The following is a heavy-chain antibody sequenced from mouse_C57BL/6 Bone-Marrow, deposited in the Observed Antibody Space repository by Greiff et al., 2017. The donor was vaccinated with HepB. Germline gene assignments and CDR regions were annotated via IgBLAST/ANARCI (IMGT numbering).Heavy chain of an antibody. D-gene: IGHD6-1*01. CDR1: GFTFSDYG. J-gene: IGHJ4*01. CDR2: ISSGSSTI. CDR3: ARRGVNHYAMDY. V-gene: IGHV5-17*01. Sequence: DVHLVESGGGLVKPGGSLKLSCAASGFTFSDYGMHWVRQAPEKGLEWVAYISSGSSTIYYADTVKGRFTISRDNAKNTLFLQMTSLRSEDTAMHYCARRGVNHYAMDYWGQGTSVTVSS.